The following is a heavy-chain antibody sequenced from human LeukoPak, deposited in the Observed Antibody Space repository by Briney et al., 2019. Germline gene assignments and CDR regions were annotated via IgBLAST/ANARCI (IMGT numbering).Heavy chain of an antibody. J-gene: IGHJ6*03. V-gene: IGHV1-69*05. Sequence: EASVKVSCKASGGTFSSYAISWVRQAPGQGLEWMGGIIPIFGTANYAQKFQGRVTITTDESTSTAYMELSSLRSEDTAVYYCARVRAAAGIPYYYMDVWGKGTTVTVSS. D-gene: IGHD6-13*01. CDR3: ARVRAAAGIPYYYMDV. CDR1: GGTFSSYA. CDR2: IIPIFGTA.